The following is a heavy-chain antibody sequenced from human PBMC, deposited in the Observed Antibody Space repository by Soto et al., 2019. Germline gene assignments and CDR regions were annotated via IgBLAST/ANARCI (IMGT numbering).Heavy chain of an antibody. J-gene: IGHJ6*03. CDR2: INHSGST. Sequence: SETLSLTCAVYGGSFSGYYWSWIRQPPGKGLEWIGEINHSGSTNYNPSLKSRVTISVDTSKNQFSLKLSSVTAADTAVYYCARGMNSNYLLDWDYYYMDVWGKGTTVTVSS. V-gene: IGHV4-34*01. CDR3: ARGMNSNYLLDWDYYYMDV. D-gene: IGHD4-4*01. CDR1: GGSFSGYY.